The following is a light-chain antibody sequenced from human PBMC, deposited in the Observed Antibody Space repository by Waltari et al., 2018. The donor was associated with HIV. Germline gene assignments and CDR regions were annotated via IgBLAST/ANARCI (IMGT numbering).Light chain of an antibody. J-gene: IGLJ3*02. CDR1: RSDIGTYDL. Sequence: SALTQPASVSGSPGQSITVSCTGTRSDIGTYDLVSWYQQEPGKAPKLIIHDVTARPSGVSSRVSGSKSGNTAFLTISGLQVEDESLYFCCSFSPNGASWVFGGGTKVTVL. CDR2: DVT. CDR3: CSFSPNGASWV. V-gene: IGLV2-23*02.